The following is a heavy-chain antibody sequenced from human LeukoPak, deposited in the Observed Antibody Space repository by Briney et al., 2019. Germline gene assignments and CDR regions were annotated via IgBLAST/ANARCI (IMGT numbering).Heavy chain of an antibody. V-gene: IGHV4-34*01. J-gene: IGHJ6*02. CDR1: GGSFSGYY. D-gene: IGHD3-10*01. CDR3: ALGPGAYYYGMDV. Sequence: SETLSLTCAVHGGSFSGYYWSWIRQPPGKGLEWIGEINHSGSTNYNPSLKSRATISVDTSKNQFSLKLSSVTAADTAVYYCALGPGAYYYGMDVWGQGTTVTVSS. CDR2: INHSGST.